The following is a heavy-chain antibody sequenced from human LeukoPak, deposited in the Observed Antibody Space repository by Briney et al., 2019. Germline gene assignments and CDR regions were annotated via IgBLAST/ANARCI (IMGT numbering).Heavy chain of an antibody. V-gene: IGHV3-23*01. CDR1: GFTFSSYA. D-gene: IGHD5-18*01. Sequence: QPGGSLRLSCAASGFTFSSYAMSWVRQAPGKGLEWVSAISGSGGSTYYADSVKGRFTISRDNSKNTLYLQMNSLRAEDTAVYYCARSGYNYGYPYYYYGMDVWGQGTTVTVSS. CDR3: ARSGYNYGYPYYYYGMDV. J-gene: IGHJ6*02. CDR2: ISGSGGST.